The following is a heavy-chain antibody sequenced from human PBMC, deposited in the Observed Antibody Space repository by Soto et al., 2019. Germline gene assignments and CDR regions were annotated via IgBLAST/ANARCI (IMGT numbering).Heavy chain of an antibody. D-gene: IGHD3-22*01. Sequence: PGGSLRLSCAASGFIFNTYSMNWVRQAPGKGLEWVSSITSSSTYIYYADSVKGRFIVSRDNAKNSLYLQMNTLRAEDTAVYYCARDAPRRPMMDAFDIWGQGTMVTVSS. CDR3: ARDAPRRPMMDAFDI. CDR1: GFIFNTYS. J-gene: IGHJ3*02. V-gene: IGHV3-21*01. CDR2: ITSSSTYI.